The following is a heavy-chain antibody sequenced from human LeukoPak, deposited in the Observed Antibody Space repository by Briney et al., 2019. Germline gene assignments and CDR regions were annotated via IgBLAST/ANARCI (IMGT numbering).Heavy chain of an antibody. CDR3: ARLADTAMTY. Sequence: SVKVSCTASGGSFSTYTINWVRQAPGQGLEWMGGIIPVFGTANYAQKFQGRVTMTRDTSTSTVYMGLSSLRSEDTAVYYCARLADTAMTYWGQGTLVTVSS. J-gene: IGHJ4*02. CDR2: IIPVFGTA. D-gene: IGHD5-18*01. V-gene: IGHV1-69*05. CDR1: GGSFSTYT.